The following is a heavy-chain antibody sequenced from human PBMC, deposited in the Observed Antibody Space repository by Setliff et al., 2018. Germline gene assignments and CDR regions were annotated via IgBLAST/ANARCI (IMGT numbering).Heavy chain of an antibody. J-gene: IGHJ6*02. CDR3: ARMDDWGTYYSYYYNGMDV. D-gene: IGHD3-10*01. Sequence: AGGSLRLSCAASGFTFDDYGMSWVRQAPGKGLEWVANIKQDGNEKYYVDSVKGRFTISRDNAKNSLYLQMNSLSAEDTAVYYCARMDDWGTYYSYYYNGMDVWGQGTTVTVSS. V-gene: IGHV3-7*01. CDR1: GFTFDDYG. CDR2: IKQDGNEK.